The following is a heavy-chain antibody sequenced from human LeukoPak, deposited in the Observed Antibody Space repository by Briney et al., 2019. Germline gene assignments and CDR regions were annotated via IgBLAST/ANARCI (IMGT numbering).Heavy chain of an antibody. D-gene: IGHD2-21*01. V-gene: IGHV3-7*01. Sequence: PGGSLRLSCAASGFTFSSYWMSWVRQAPGKGLEWMAGIKQDASETRYVDSVKGRFTILRDNTETSLFLHMNSLRAEDTAVYYCARYGLGDTFDIWGQGTLVTVSS. CDR3: ARYGLGDTFDI. CDR1: GFTFSSYW. CDR2: IKQDASET. J-gene: IGHJ4*02.